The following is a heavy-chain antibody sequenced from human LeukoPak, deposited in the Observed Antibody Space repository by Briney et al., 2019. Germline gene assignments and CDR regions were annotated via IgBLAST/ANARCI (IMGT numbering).Heavy chain of an antibody. CDR3: ARKHYYDSSGFFPPMDY. CDR2: IYRGGRT. CDR1: GFTVSSYS. Sequence: PGGSLRLSCAASGFTVSSYSMSWVRQAPGKGVEWVSVIYRGGRTLYAESVKGGVTISRHNSKNTPYLQMNSLRAEDTAVYYCARKHYYDSSGFFPPMDYWGQGTLVTVSS. D-gene: IGHD3-22*01. V-gene: IGHV3-66*01. J-gene: IGHJ4*02.